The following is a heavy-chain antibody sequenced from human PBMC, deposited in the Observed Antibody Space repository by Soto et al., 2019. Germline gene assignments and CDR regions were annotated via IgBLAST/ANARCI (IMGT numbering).Heavy chain of an antibody. CDR3: ARECVDTVTSITIPFDY. V-gene: IGHV3-21*01. J-gene: IGHJ4*02. D-gene: IGHD5-12*01. CDR1: GFTFSSYS. Sequence: GGSLRLSCAASGFTFSSYSMNWVRQAPGKGLEWVSSISSSSYIYYADSVKGRFTISRDNRENTLYLQMNSLRSDDTAVYYCARECVDTVTSITIPFDYWGQGALVTVSS. CDR2: ISSSSYI.